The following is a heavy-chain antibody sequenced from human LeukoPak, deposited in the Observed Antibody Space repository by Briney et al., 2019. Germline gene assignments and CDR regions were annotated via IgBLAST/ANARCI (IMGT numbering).Heavy chain of an antibody. V-gene: IGHV4-59*01. D-gene: IGHD6-6*01. J-gene: IGHJ4*02. CDR2: IYYSGST. CDR1: GGSISSYY. Sequence: SETLSLTCTVSGGSISSYYWSWTRQPPGKGLEWIGYIYYSGSTNYNPSLKSRVTISVDTSKNQFSLKLSSVTAADTAVYYCARGSIAARRDFDYWGQGTLVAVSS. CDR3: ARGSIAARRDFDY.